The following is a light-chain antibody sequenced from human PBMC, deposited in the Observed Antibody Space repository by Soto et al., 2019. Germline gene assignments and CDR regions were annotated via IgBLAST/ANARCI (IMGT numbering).Light chain of an antibody. CDR1: SSNIGAGYD. CDR2: GNS. Sequence: QSVLTQPPSVSGAPGQRVTISCTGSSSNIGAGYDVHWYQQLPGTAPKLLIYGNSNRPSGDPDRFSGSKSGTSASLAITGLQAEDEAGYYCQSYDSSLSGSWVFGGGTKVTVL. CDR3: QSYDSSLSGSWV. V-gene: IGLV1-40*01. J-gene: IGLJ2*01.